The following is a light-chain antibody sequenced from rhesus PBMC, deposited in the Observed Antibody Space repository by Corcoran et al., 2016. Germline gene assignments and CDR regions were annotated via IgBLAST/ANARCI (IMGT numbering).Light chain of an antibody. CDR1: SSNIGVSD. J-gene: IGLJ1*01. CDR2: DNN. Sequence: QSVLTQPPSVSGAPGQKVTISCTGSSSNIGVSDVHWYQQVPGTAPKLLIYDNNKRPSGISDRFSVSKSGTAASLAITGLQAEDEADYYCQSFDSSLKAYIFGAGTRLSVL. V-gene: IGLV1-64*01. CDR3: QSFDSSLKAYI.